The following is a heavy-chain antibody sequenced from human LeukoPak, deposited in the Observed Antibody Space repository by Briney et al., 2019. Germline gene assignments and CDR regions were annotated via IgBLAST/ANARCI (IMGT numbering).Heavy chain of an antibody. J-gene: IGHJ6*03. CDR2: ISYDGSNK. CDR3: AKGGDSSGYMDV. V-gene: IGHV3-30*18. CDR1: GFTFSSYG. D-gene: IGHD3-22*01. Sequence: GGSLRLSCAASGFTFSSYGMHWVRQAPGKGLEWVAVISYDGSNKYYADSVKGRFTISRDNSKNTLYLQMNSLRAEDTALYYCAKGGDSSGYMDVWGKGTTVTISS.